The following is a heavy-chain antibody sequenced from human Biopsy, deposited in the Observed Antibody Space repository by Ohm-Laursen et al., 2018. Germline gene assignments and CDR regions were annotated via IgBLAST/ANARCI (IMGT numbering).Heavy chain of an antibody. CDR2: ISASDDSK. V-gene: IGHV3-23*01. Sequence: SLRLSCAASGFTVYNNYMSWVRQAPGKGLEWVSSISASDDSKYYGDSVKGRSTISRDSSTNTLYLQMNGLRADDTAVYYCATGPVQMVYANLRGEFASWGQGALVTVSS. J-gene: IGHJ5*02. CDR3: ATGPVQMVYANLRGEFAS. CDR1: GFTVYNNY. D-gene: IGHD2-8*01.